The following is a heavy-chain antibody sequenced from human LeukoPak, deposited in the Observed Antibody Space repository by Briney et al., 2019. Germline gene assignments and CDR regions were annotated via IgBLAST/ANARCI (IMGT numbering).Heavy chain of an antibody. Sequence: GGSLRLSCAASGFTFSNAWMSWVRQAPGKGLEWVGRIKSKTDGGTTDYAAPVKGRFTISRDDSKNTLYLQMNSLKTEDTAVYYCTTDYGRTGIPYFDYWGQGTLVTVSS. CDR2: IKSKTDGGTT. CDR3: TTDYGRTGIPYFDY. D-gene: IGHD5-18*01. V-gene: IGHV3-15*01. J-gene: IGHJ4*02. CDR1: GFTFSNAW.